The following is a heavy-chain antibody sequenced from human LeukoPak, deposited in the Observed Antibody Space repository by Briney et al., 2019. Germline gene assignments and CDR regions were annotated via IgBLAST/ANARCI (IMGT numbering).Heavy chain of an antibody. CDR1: GFTFSSYA. CDR2: ISGSGGST. CDR3: AKDPRFWSGSITGY. J-gene: IGHJ4*02. V-gene: IGHV3-23*01. Sequence: GGSLRLSCAASGFTFSSYAMSWVRQAPGKGLEWVSAISGSGGSTYYADSVKGRFTISRDNSKNTLYLQMYSLRAEDTAVYYCAKDPRFWSGSITGYWGQGTLVTVSS. D-gene: IGHD3-3*01.